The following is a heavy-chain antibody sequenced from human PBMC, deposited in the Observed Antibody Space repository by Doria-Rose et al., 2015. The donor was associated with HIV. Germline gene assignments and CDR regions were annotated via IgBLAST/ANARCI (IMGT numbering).Heavy chain of an antibody. CDR1: GVSLSSPGMG. V-gene: IGHV2-26*01. J-gene: IGHJ4*02. Sequence: QITLKECGPVLVKPTETLTLTCTVSGVSLSSPGMGVSWIRQPPGKALEWLADLVSDDVRSYKTSLMSRLTISRGTSKSQPVLTMTDMDPVDTATYYCARIKSSRWYHKYYFDFWGQGTLVIVSA. CDR2: LVSDDVR. D-gene: IGHD6-13*01. CDR3: ARIKSSRWYHKYYFDF.